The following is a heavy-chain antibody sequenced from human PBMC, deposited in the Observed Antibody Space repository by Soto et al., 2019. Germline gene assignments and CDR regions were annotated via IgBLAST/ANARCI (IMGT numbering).Heavy chain of an antibody. CDR2: IYYSGST. J-gene: IGHJ4*02. V-gene: IGHV4-39*01. CDR3: ARQKRDYDFWSGRRTDY. Sequence: PSETLSLTCTVSGGSISSSSYYWGWIRQPPGKGLEWIGSIYYSGSTYYNPSLKSRVTISVDTSKNQFSLKLSSVTAADTAVYYCARQKRDYDFWSGRRTDYWGQGTLVTVSS. CDR1: GGSISSSSYY. D-gene: IGHD3-3*01.